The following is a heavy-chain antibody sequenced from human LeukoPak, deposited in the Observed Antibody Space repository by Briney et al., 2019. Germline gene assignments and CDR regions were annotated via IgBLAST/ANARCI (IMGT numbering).Heavy chain of an antibody. CDR2: IKEDGSEK. J-gene: IGHJ4*02. V-gene: IGHV3-7*01. D-gene: IGHD4-17*01. Sequence: GGSLRLSCAASGFIFSSYWMRWVRQAPGKGLEWVANIKEDGSEKKYVDSVKGRFTISRDNAKNSVYLQMNSLRAEDTAVYYCAREHDYGDYVDYWGQGTLVTVSS. CDR3: AREHDYGDYVDY. CDR1: GFIFSSYW.